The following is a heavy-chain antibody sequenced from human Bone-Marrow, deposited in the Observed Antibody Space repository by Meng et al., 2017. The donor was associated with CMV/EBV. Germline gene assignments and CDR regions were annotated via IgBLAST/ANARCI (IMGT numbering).Heavy chain of an antibody. D-gene: IGHD2-15*01. CDR2: IYSGGST. Sequence: GESLKISCAASGFTFSSYSMNWVRQAPGKGLEWVSVIYSGGSTYYADSVKGRFTISRDNSKNTLYLQMNSLRAEDTAVYYCARWWGGGPDPGAFDMCGQGTMVTVSS. V-gene: IGHV3-53*01. CDR3: ARWWGGGPDPGAFDM. CDR1: GFTFSSYS. J-gene: IGHJ3*02.